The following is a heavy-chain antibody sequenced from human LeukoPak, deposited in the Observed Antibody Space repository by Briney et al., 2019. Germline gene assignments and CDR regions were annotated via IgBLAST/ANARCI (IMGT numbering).Heavy chain of an antibody. CDR1: GGSISSGSYY. CDR3: TRGAGWLIDY. D-gene: IGHD3-16*01. Sequence: KSSETLSLTCTVSGGSISSGSYYWSWIRQPAGKGLEWIGRIYTSGSTNYNPPLKSRVTISADTSKNQFSLKLNSLTTADTAVYYCTRGAGWLIDYWGQGILVTVSS. CDR2: IYTSGST. J-gene: IGHJ4*02. V-gene: IGHV4-61*02.